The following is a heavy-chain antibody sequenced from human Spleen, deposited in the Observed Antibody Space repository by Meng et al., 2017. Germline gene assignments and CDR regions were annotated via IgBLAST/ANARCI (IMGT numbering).Heavy chain of an antibody. Sequence: SVKVSCKASGGTFSSYTISWVRQAPGQGLEWMGRIIPILGIANYAQKFQGRVTITADKSTSTAYMELRSLRSDDTAVYYCARSHVLRYFDWPLMSGSSRRAFDIWGQGTMVTVSS. CDR3: ARSHVLRYFDWPLMSGSSRRAFDI. CDR2: IIPILGIA. V-gene: IGHV1-69*02. CDR1: GGTFSSYT. J-gene: IGHJ3*02. D-gene: IGHD3-9*01.